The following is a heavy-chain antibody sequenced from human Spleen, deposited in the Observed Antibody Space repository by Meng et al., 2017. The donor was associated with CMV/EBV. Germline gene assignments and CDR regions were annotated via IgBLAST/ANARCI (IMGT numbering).Heavy chain of an antibody. CDR1: GFTFSDYA. Sequence: ASGFTFSDYAMGWVRQAPGKGLEWVSSISYTGQRTYYTASLKGRSTISRDNSRNTLYLQMSRLRVEDTAIYYCAKDPTRYSGTYFDSWGQGILVTVSS. V-gene: IGHV3-23*01. D-gene: IGHD1-26*01. J-gene: IGHJ4*02. CDR2: ISYTGQRT. CDR3: AKDPTRYSGTYFDS.